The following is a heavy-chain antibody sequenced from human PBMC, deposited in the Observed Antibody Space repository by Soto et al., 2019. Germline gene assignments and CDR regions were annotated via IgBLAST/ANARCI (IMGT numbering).Heavy chain of an antibody. Sequence: YTFTSYGISWVRQAPGQGLEWTGWISAYNGNTNYAQKLQGRVTMTTDTSTSTAYMELRSLRSDDTAVYYCARVGIVVVPAADYYYYGMDVWGQGTTVTVSS. J-gene: IGHJ6*02. CDR2: ISAYNGNT. CDR3: ARVGIVVVPAADYYYYGMDV. CDR1: YTFTSYG. V-gene: IGHV1-18*04. D-gene: IGHD2-2*01.